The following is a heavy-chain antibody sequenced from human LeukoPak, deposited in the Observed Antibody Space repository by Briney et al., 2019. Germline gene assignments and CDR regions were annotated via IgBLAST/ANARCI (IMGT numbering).Heavy chain of an antibody. D-gene: IGHD3-22*01. CDR3: AKVYGPIVVDPFDY. V-gene: IGHV3-23*01. CDR1: GFTFSDYS. J-gene: IGHJ4*02. Sequence: GSLRLSCEASGFTFSDYSLSWIRQAPGKGLEWVSAISGSGGSTYYADSVKGRFTISRDNSKNTLYLQMNSLRAEDTAVYYCAKVYGPIVVDPFDYWGQGTLVTVSS. CDR2: ISGSGGST.